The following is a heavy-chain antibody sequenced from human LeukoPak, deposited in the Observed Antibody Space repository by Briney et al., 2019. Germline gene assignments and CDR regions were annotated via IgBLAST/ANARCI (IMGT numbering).Heavy chain of an antibody. CDR2: ISSSSSYI. CDR1: RFTFTDYT. Sequence: PGGSLRLSCAASRFTFTDYTMNWVRQAPGKGLEWVSSISSSSSYINYADSVKGRFTISRDNAKNSVYLQMNNLRAEDTDVYYCARDPPVTGELVVGRQRIFYQWGQGRLVTVSS. D-gene: IGHD7-27*01. CDR3: ARDPPVTGELVVGRQRIFYQ. J-gene: IGHJ4*02. V-gene: IGHV3-21*01.